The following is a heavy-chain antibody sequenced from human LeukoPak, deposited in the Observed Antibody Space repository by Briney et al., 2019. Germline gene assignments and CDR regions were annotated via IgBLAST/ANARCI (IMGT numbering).Heavy chain of an antibody. Sequence: AGGSLRLSCAASGFIVSSNYMSWVRQAPGKGLEWVSVIYSGGSSYYADSVKGRFTISRDNSKNTLYLQMNSLRAEDTAVYYCAKEEGYYYDSGGYYVEYFQHWGQGTLVTVSS. CDR1: GFIVSSNY. V-gene: IGHV3-53*01. CDR3: AKEEGYYYDSGGYYVEYFQH. J-gene: IGHJ1*01. CDR2: IYSGGSS. D-gene: IGHD3-22*01.